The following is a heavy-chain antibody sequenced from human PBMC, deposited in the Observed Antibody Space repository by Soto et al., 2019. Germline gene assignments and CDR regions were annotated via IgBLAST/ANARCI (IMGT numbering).Heavy chain of an antibody. J-gene: IGHJ4*02. Sequence: EVQLVESGGGLVKPGGSLRLSCAASGFTFSSYSMNWVRQAPGKGLEWVSSISSSSSYIYYADSVMGRFTISRDNAKNSLFLQMNSLRAEDTAVYYCARDPSSSTSCYEGWGQGTLVTVSS. CDR2: ISSSSSYI. D-gene: IGHD2-2*01. CDR3: ARDPSSSTSCYEG. CDR1: GFTFSSYS. V-gene: IGHV3-21*01.